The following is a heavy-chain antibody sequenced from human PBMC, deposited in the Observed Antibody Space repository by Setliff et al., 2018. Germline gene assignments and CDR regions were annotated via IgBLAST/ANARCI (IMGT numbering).Heavy chain of an antibody. V-gene: IGHV4-34*01. CDR3: ARHASSYSDNSGYYYEIGYFRH. CDR2: ISHSGNT. Sequence: PSETLSLTCAVYGGSFSGYYWSWIRQSPEKGLEWIGEISHSGNTNYNPSLKSRVTISIDTSKNQFSLKVNSVTAADTAVYYCARHASSYSDNSGYYYEIGYFRHWGQGTLVTVSS. CDR1: GGSFSGYY. D-gene: IGHD3-22*01. J-gene: IGHJ1*01.